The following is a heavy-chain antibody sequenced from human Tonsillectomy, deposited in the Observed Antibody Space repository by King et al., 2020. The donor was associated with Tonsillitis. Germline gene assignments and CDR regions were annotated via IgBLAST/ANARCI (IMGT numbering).Heavy chain of an antibody. CDR1: GFTFSNYA. Sequence: VQLVESGGGLVQPGGSLRLSCAASGFTFSNYAMNWVRQAPGKGLECVSVITSSGGGTYYADSVKGRFTISRDNSKNTLYLQMNSLRAEDTAVYYCAKGDTAGSGESDYWGQGTLVTVSS. CDR3: AKGDTAGSGESDY. J-gene: IGHJ4*02. CDR2: ITSSGGGT. D-gene: IGHD5-18*01. V-gene: IGHV3-23*04.